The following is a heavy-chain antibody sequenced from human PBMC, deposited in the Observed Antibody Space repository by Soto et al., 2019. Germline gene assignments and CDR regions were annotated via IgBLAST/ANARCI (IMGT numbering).Heavy chain of an antibody. Sequence: LSLTCTVSGGSINSGGYYWNWIRQHPGEGLERIGYIYYSGDTDYNPSLKSRITISLDTSKNQFSLRLSSMTAADTAVYYCARAAGHSSSWYADGTDVWCRGTTVTVSS. CDR3: ARAAGHSSSWYADGTDV. CDR2: IYYSGDT. J-gene: IGHJ6*02. CDR1: GGSINSGGYY. D-gene: IGHD6-13*01. V-gene: IGHV4-31*03.